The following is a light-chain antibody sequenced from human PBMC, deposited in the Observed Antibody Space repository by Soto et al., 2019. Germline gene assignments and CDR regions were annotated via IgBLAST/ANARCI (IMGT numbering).Light chain of an antibody. J-gene: IGKJ5*01. CDR1: QGINSY. CDR3: QQLNSYPIT. Sequence: TQLTQSPSSLSASVGDRVTITCRASQGINSYFAWYQQKPGKAPKLLIYAASTLQSGVPSRFSGSGSGTDFTLTISSLQPDDFATYYCQQLNSYPITFGQGTRLEIK. V-gene: IGKV1-9*01. CDR2: AAS.